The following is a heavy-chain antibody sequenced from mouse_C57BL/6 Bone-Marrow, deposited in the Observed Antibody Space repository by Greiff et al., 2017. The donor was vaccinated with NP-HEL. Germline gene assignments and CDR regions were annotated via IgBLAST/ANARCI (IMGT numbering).Heavy chain of an antibody. CDR3: ARMGYSNWMDY. Sequence: VQLQQSGAELVKPGASVKLSCKASGYTFTSYWMHWVKQRPGQGLEWIGMIHPNSGSTNYNEKFKSKATLTVDKSSSTAYMQLSSLTSEDSAVYYCARMGYSNWMDYWGQGTSVTVSS. V-gene: IGHV1-64*01. CDR2: IHPNSGST. CDR1: GYTFTSYW. J-gene: IGHJ4*01. D-gene: IGHD2-5*01.